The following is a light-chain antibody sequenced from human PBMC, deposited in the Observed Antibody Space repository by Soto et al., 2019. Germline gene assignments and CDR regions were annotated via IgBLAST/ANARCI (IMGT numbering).Light chain of an antibody. CDR3: QQTYSVPLT. J-gene: IGKJ4*01. CDR1: HNIVNY. Sequence: DIQMTQSPSSLSASVGDRVTITCRASHNIVNYLNWYQRKPGKAPKLLIYAASSFQSGVPSRFSGSGYGTDFTLTISALQPEDFATFYCQQTYSVPLTFGGGTKVDIK. CDR2: AAS. V-gene: IGKV1-39*01.